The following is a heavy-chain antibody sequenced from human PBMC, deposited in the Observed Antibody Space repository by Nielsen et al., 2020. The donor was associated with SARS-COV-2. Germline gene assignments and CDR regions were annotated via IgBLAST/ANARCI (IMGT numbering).Heavy chain of an antibody. CDR2: ISYDGSNK. V-gene: IGHV3-30-3*01. CDR1: GFTFSSYA. D-gene: IGHD1-26*01. J-gene: IGHJ4*02. Sequence: GESLKISCAASGFTFSSYAMHWVRQAPGKGLEWVAVISYDGSNKYYADSVKGRFTISRDNSKNTLYLQMNSLRAEDTAVYYCARGLRIGSPKRYWGQGTLVTVSS. CDR3: ARGLRIGSPKRY.